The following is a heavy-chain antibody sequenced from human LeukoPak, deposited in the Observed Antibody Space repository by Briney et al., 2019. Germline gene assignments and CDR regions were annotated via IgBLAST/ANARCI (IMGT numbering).Heavy chain of an antibody. Sequence: SETLSLTCTVSGGSISSGDYYWSWIRQPPGKGLEWIGYINYSGSTYYNPSLKSRVTISVDTSKNQFSLKLSSVAAADTAVYYCARGFRRFYDFWSGQNWFDPWGQGTLVTVSS. V-gene: IGHV4-30-4*08. CDR3: ARGFRRFYDFWSGQNWFDP. D-gene: IGHD3-3*01. CDR1: GGSISSGDYY. J-gene: IGHJ5*02. CDR2: INYSGST.